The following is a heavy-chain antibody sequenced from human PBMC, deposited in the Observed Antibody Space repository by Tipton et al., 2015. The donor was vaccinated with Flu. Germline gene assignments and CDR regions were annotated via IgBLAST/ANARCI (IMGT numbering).Heavy chain of an antibody. Sequence: SLRLSCAASGITFDSYWINWVRQAPGKGLEWVANMNPDGTVARYVDSVKGRFTISRDNGKNSLFLEMNSLRADDTAAYYCVPWSVACHWGQGTQVTVSS. J-gene: IGHJ4*02. D-gene: IGHD2-8*02. CDR2: MNPDGTVA. CDR1: GITFDSYW. CDR3: VPWSVACH. V-gene: IGHV3-7*01.